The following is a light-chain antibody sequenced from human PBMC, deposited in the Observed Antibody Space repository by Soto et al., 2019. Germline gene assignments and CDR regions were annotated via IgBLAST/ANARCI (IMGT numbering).Light chain of an antibody. CDR1: QSLLHSNGANY. CDR2: LGS. Sequence: DLVMTQSPLSLPVTPGEPASISCRSSQSLLHSNGANYLGWFLQKPGQSPQLLIYLGSNRASGVPDRFSGSGSGTDFTLKISRVEAEDVGVYYCMQVLQTPLTFGGGTKVEIK. V-gene: IGKV2-28*01. J-gene: IGKJ4*01. CDR3: MQVLQTPLT.